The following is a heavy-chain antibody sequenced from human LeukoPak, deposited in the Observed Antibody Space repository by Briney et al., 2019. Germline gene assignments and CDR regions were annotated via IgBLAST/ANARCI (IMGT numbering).Heavy chain of an antibody. J-gene: IGHJ6*04. CDR3: ARLGWYYDILTGYSYYYYGMDV. CDR1: GFTFSSYE. Sequence: GGSLRLSCAASGFTFSSYEMNWVRQAPGKGLEWVSYISSSGSTIYYADSVKGRFTISRDNAKNSLYLQMNSLRAEDTAVYYCARLGWYYDILTGYSYYYYGMDVWGKGTTVTVSP. V-gene: IGHV3-48*03. CDR2: ISSSGSTI. D-gene: IGHD3-9*01.